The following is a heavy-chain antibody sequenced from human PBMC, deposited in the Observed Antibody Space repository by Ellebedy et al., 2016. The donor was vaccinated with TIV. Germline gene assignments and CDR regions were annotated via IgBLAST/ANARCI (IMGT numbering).Heavy chain of an antibody. CDR2: IIPIFGTA. J-gene: IGHJ4*02. Sequence: SVKVSXXASGGTFSSYAISWVRQAPGQGLEWMGGIIPIFGTANYAQKFQGRVTITADESTSTAYMELSSLRSEDTAVYYCARVVQDCSGGRCQSARFDYWGQGTLVTVSS. V-gene: IGHV1-69*13. D-gene: IGHD2-15*01. CDR1: GGTFSSYA. CDR3: ARVVQDCSGGRCQSARFDY.